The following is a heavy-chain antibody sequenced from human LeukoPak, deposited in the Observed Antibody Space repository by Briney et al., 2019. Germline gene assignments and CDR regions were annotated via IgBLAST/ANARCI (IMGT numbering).Heavy chain of an antibody. Sequence: ASVTVSCKASGYTFTGYYMHWVRQAPGQGLEWMGWINPNSGGTNYARKFQGRVTMTRDTSISTAYMELSRLRSDDTAVYYCARSGGYSYGYGYWGQGTLVTVSS. CDR1: GYTFTGYY. CDR2: INPNSGGT. J-gene: IGHJ4*02. CDR3: ARSGGYSYGYGY. D-gene: IGHD5-18*01. V-gene: IGHV1-2*02.